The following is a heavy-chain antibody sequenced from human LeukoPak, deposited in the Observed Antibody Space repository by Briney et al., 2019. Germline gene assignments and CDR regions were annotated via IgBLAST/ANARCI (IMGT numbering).Heavy chain of an antibody. CDR3: ARDYSSSWSNWFDP. V-gene: IGHV4-39*07. Sequence: SETLSLTCTVSGGSISSSSYYWGWIRQPPGKGLEWIGSIYYSGSTYYNPSLKSRVTISVDTSKNQFSLKLSSVTAADTAVYYCARDYSSSWSNWFDPWGQGTLVTVSS. J-gene: IGHJ5*02. D-gene: IGHD6-13*01. CDR2: IYYSGST. CDR1: GGSISSSSYY.